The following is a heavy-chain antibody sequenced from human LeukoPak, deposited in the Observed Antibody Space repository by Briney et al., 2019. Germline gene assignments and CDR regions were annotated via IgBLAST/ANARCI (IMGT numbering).Heavy chain of an antibody. J-gene: IGHJ4*02. Sequence: GGSLRLSCVASGFSFSNYAMRWVRQAPGKGLEWVSGISGSGGNTKYADAVKGRFTISSDNSKNRLYLKFNSLKAEDTAVYYCGSLRLLWGQGTLVTVSS. CDR2: ISGSGGNT. CDR1: GFSFSNYA. V-gene: IGHV3-23*01. D-gene: IGHD3-16*01. CDR3: GSLRLL.